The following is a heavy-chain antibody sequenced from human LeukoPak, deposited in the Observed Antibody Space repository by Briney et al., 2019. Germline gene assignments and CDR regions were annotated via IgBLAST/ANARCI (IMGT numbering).Heavy chain of an antibody. J-gene: IGHJ4*02. CDR3: AKRVGANSGPFEY. Sequence: GGSLRLSCAASGFTFSNCAMNWVRQAPGEGLAWVSSIRSGGGKTYYADSVQGRFTISRDDSRNTLYLQMNSLRAEDTVVYYCAKRVGANSGPFEYWGQGILVTVSS. CDR2: IRSGGGKT. V-gene: IGHV3-23*01. D-gene: IGHD4/OR15-4a*01. CDR1: GFTFSNCA.